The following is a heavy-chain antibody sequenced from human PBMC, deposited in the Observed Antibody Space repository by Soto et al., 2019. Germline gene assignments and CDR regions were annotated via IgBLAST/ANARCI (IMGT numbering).Heavy chain of an antibody. J-gene: IGHJ4*02. CDR1: GFTFSSYA. CDR3: AKFNLGSSGWYVRY. CDR2: ISGSGGST. Sequence: EVQLLESGGGLVQPGGSLRLSCAASGFTFSSYAMSWVRQAPGKGLEWVSAISGSGGSTYYADTVEGRFTISRGISKNTLYLQMNSLRAEDTTVYYCAKFNLGSSGWYVRYWGQGTLVTVSS. D-gene: IGHD6-19*01. V-gene: IGHV3-23*01.